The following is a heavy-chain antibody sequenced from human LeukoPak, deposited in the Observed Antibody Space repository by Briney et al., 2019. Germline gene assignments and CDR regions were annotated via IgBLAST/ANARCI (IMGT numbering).Heavy chain of an antibody. V-gene: IGHV4-34*01. D-gene: IGHD3-3*01. Sequence: SETLSLTCAVYGGSFSGYYWSWIRQPPGKGLEWIGEIDHSGSTNYNPSLKSRVTISVDTSKNQFSLKLSSVTAADTSVYYCARGQIIGYYDFWSGYYTHPIAPTFDDWVQGTLVTVSS. CDR2: IDHSGST. J-gene: IGHJ4*02. CDR3: ARGQIIGYYDFWSGYYTHPIAPTFDD. CDR1: GGSFSGYY.